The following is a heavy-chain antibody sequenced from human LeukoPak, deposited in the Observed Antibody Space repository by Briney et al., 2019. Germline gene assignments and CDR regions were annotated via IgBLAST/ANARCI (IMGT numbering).Heavy chain of an antibody. Sequence: PGGSLRLSCAASGFTFSSYWMHWVRQAPGKGLEWVAVISYDGSNKYYADSVKGRFTISRDNTKNTLYLQMNSLRAEDTAVYYCARDQSSTSPSSLDYWGQGTLVTVSS. V-gene: IGHV3-30-3*01. J-gene: IGHJ4*02. CDR1: GFTFSSYW. D-gene: IGHD2-2*01. CDR3: ARDQSSTSPSSLDY. CDR2: ISYDGSNK.